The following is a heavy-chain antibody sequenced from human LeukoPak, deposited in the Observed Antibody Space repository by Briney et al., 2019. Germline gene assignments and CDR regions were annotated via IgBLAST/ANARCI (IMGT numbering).Heavy chain of an antibody. V-gene: IGHV4-39*07. CDR1: RASINNNDYL. D-gene: IGHD1-26*01. CDR2: IFCSGST. J-gene: IGHJ4*02. CDR3: ARVGDGLFDY. Sequence: PSETLSLTCTVSRASINNNDYLWGCVRQPPGKGLEWVATIFCSGSTYYNPSLRSRVTISVDTSTNQFSLKLSSVTAADTAVYYCARVGDGLFDYWGQGTLVTVSS.